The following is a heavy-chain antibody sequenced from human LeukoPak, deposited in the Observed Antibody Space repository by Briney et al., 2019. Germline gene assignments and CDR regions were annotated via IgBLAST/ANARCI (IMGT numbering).Heavy chain of an antibody. J-gene: IGHJ4*02. CDR1: GFTFSSYG. CDR2: IWYDGSNK. CDR3: ARVVDTAMVHLDY. V-gene: IGHV3-33*01. D-gene: IGHD5-18*01. Sequence: GGSLRLSCAASGFTFSSYGMHWVRQAPGKGLEWVAVIWYDGSNKYYADSVKGRFTISRDNSKNTLYLQMNSLRAEDTAVYYCARVVDTAMVHLDYWGQGTLVTVSS.